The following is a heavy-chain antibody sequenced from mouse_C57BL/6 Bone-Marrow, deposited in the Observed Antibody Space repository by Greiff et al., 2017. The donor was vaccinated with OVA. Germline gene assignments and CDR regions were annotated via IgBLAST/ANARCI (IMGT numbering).Heavy chain of an antibody. CDR1: GYTFTSYG. V-gene: IGHV1-81*01. J-gene: IGHJ4*01. CDR2: IYPRSGNT. CDR3: ARNGNYVPLYAMDY. D-gene: IGHD2-1*01. Sequence: VQLQESGAELARPGASVKLSCKASGYTFTSYGISWVKQRTGQGLEWIGEIYPRSGNTYYNEKLKGKATLTADKSSSTAYMELRSLTSEDSAVYFCARNGNYVPLYAMDYWGQGTLVTVSS.